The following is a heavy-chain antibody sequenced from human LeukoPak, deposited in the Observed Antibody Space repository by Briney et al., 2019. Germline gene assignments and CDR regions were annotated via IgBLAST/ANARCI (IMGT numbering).Heavy chain of an antibody. Sequence: ASVKVSCKAAGYTFTSYGTTWVRQAPGQGLEWMGWISAYNGNTNYAQKLQGRVTMTTDTSTSTAYMELRSLRSDDTAVYYCARLDGIAVAGSFDYWGQGTLVTVSS. CDR3: ARLDGIAVAGSFDY. J-gene: IGHJ4*02. V-gene: IGHV1-18*01. D-gene: IGHD6-19*01. CDR2: ISAYNGNT. CDR1: GYTFTSYG.